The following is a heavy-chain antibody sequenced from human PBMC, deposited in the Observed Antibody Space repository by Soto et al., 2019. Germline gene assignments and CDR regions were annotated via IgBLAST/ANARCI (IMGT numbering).Heavy chain of an antibody. Sequence: GESLKISCKGSGYSFTSYWIGWVRQMPGKXLEWMGIIYPGDSDTRYSPSFQGQVTISADKSISTAYLQWSSLKASDTAMYYCAIQTSGIAAAGAGYYYYYGMDVWGQGTTVTVSS. V-gene: IGHV5-51*01. J-gene: IGHJ6*02. CDR1: GYSFTSYW. CDR2: IYPGDSDT. CDR3: AIQTSGIAAAGAGYYYYYGMDV. D-gene: IGHD6-13*01.